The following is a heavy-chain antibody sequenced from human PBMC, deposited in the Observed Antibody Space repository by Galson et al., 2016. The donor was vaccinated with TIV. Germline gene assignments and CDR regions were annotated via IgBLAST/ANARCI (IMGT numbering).Heavy chain of an antibody. J-gene: IGHJ6*03. Sequence: QSGAEVKQSGESLKISCKASGYSFTTHWIGWVRQMPGKGLEWMGIIYSGDSDTRYSPSFQGQVTISADKSISTAYLQWSALRASDTAMYYCARSPADPQYSYYYIDVWGKGTTVTVSS. CDR1: GYSFTTHW. V-gene: IGHV5-51*03. CDR3: ARSPADPQYSYYYIDV. CDR2: IYSGDSDT.